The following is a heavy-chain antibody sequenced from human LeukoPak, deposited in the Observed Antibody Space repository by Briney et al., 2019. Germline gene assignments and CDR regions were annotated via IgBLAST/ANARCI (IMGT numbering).Heavy chain of an antibody. Sequence: GGSLRLSCAASGFTFSSYVMSWVRQAPGKGLEWVSSISGSGDNTYYADSVKGRFTISRDNFKNTLYLQVNSLRAEDTAVYYCAKDLGRRMVRGVMSYWGQGTLVTVSS. CDR3: AKDLGRRMVRGVMSY. CDR1: GFTFSSYV. D-gene: IGHD3-10*01. V-gene: IGHV3-23*01. J-gene: IGHJ4*02. CDR2: ISGSGDNT.